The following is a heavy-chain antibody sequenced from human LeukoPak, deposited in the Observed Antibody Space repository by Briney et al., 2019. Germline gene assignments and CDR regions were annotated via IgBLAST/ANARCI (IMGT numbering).Heavy chain of an antibody. D-gene: IGHD2-2*01. V-gene: IGHV3-7*01. J-gene: IGHJ6*02. CDR2: IKQDGSEK. Sequence: GGSLRLSCAASGFTFSSYWMSWVRQAPGKGLEWVANIKQDGSEKYYVDAVKGRFTISRDNAKNSLYLQMNSLRAEDTAVYYCARSHQLLGYGMDVWGQGTTVTVSS. CDR3: ARSHQLLGYGMDV. CDR1: GFTFSSYW.